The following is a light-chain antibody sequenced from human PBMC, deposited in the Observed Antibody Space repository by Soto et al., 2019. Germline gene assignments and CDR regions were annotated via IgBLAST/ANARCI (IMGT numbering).Light chain of an antibody. Sequence: DIQMTQSPSTLSASVGDRVTITCRASQSIDSWLACYQQKPGKAPKLLIYRASSLESGVPSRFSGSGSGTEFTLTISSLQPDDFATYYCQQYKTYMYTFAQGTKLEIK. J-gene: IGKJ2*01. CDR1: QSIDSW. CDR3: QQYKTYMYT. V-gene: IGKV1-5*03. CDR2: RAS.